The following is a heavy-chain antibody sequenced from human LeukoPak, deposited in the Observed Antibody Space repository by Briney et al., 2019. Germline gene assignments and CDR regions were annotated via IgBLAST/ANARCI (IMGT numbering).Heavy chain of an antibody. CDR1: GFTFSSSR. J-gene: IGHJ4*02. D-gene: IGHD1-1*01. V-gene: IGHV3-53*01. Sequence: GGSLRLSCAASGFTFSSSRMLWVRQAPGKGLEWVSVIYSGGNTYYADSVKGRFTISRDNSKNTLYLQMNSLRAEDTAVYYCARDSGYRVDYWGQGTLVTVSS. CDR3: ARDSGYRVDY. CDR2: IYSGGNT.